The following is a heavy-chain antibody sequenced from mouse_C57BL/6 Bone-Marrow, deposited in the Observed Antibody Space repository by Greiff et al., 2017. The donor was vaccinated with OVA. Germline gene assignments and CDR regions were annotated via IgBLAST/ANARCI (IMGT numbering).Heavy chain of an antibody. J-gene: IGHJ2*01. Sequence: QVQLKQPGAELVKPGASVKLSCKASGYTFTSYWMHWVKQRPGRGLEWIGRIDPNSGGTKYNEKFKSKATLTVDKPSSTAYMQLNSLTSEDSAVYYGAREGWYYGRMVFDYWGQGTTLTVSS. CDR3: AREGWYYGRMVFDY. CDR1: GYTFTSYW. CDR2: IDPNSGGT. D-gene: IGHD1-1*01. V-gene: IGHV1-72*01.